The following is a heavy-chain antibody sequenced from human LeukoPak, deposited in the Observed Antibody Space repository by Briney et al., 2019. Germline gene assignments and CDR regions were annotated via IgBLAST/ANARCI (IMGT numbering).Heavy chain of an antibody. CDR1: GFTVSSNY. CDR2: IYSGGST. D-gene: IGHD3-22*01. J-gene: IGHJ4*02. V-gene: IGHV3-53*01. Sequence: GGSLRLSCAASGFTVSSNYMSWVRQAPGKGLEWVSVIYSGGSTYYADSVKGRFTISRDNSKNTLYLQMNSLRAEDTAVYYCAKWYHYYDSSDSPFDYWGQGTLVTVSS. CDR3: AKWYHYYDSSDSPFDY.